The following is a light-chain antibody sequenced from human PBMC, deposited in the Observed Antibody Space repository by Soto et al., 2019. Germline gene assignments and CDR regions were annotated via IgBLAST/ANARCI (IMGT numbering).Light chain of an antibody. J-gene: IGKJ5*01. CDR2: AAS. CDR3: QHLNTYPIT. CDR1: QDISTN. V-gene: IGKV1-9*01. Sequence: IQLTQSPSSLSASVGDRVTISCRASQDISTNLAWFAQKPGRAPQLLIYAASTLHSGVPSRFSGSGSGTDFTLTISSLQPEDFATYYCQHLNTYPITFGPGTRLDIK.